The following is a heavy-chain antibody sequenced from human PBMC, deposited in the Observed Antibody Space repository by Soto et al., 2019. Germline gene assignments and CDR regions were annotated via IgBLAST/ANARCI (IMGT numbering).Heavy chain of an antibody. J-gene: IGHJ6*02. CDR1: GGSISSYY. V-gene: IGHV4-4*07. D-gene: IGHD4-4*01. CDR3: LGLPMTTVTTGYYYGMDV. Sequence: QVQLQESGPGLVKPSETLSLTCTVSGGSISSYYWSWIRQPAGKGLEWIGRIYTSGSTNYNPTLKSRVAMSVDTAKNPCSLKRSSVTAADTAVYYCLGLPMTTVTTGYYYGMDVWGQGTTVTVSS. CDR2: IYTSGST.